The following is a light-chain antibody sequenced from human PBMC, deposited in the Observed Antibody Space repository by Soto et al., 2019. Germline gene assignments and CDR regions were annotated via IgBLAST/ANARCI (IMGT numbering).Light chain of an antibody. CDR2: TAS. J-gene: IGKJ5*01. CDR3: QQYNSFPRT. CDR1: QGINNL. V-gene: IGKV1D-16*01. Sequence: DIQMTQSPSSLSASLGDRVTITCRASQGINNLLAWYQQKPGKAPKSLIKTASILQSGVPSRFSGGGSETVFTLTISILQPEDFATFYCQQYNSFPRTFGQGTRLE.